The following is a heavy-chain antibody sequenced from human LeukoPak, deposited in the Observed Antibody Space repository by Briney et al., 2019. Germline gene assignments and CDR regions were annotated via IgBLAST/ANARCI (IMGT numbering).Heavy chain of an antibody. CDR3: ASGGDWFDY. CDR1: GYSFTSDS. Sequence: GESLKISCRGAGYSFTSDSFSWVRQMPGRDLEWMGRIDPSDSYTHYNPSFRGHVSFSADKSINTAYLQWSSLTASDTAMYYCASGGDWFDYWGQGTPVTVSS. D-gene: IGHD2-21*02. V-gene: IGHV5-10-1*01. J-gene: IGHJ4*02. CDR2: IDPSDSYT.